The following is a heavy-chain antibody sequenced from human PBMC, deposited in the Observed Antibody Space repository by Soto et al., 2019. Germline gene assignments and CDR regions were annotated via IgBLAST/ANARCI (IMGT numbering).Heavy chain of an antibody. V-gene: IGHV1-2*04. Sequence: VASVKVSCKASGYTFTGYYMHWVRQAPGQGLEWMGWINPNSGGTNYEQKYQGWVTMTRDTSISAAYMELSRLRSDDTAVYYCARGKRYYYYYMDVWGKGTTVTVSS. CDR3: ARGKRYYYYYMDV. J-gene: IGHJ6*03. CDR2: INPNSGGT. CDR1: GYTFTGYY.